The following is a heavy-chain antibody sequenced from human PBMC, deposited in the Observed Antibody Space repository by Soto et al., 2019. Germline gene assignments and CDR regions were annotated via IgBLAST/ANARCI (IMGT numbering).Heavy chain of an antibody. Sequence: NLSETLSLTCTVSGGSISSGGYYWSWIRQHPGKGLEWIGYIYYSGSTYYNPSLKSRVTISVDTSKNQFSLKLSSVTAADTAVYYCAIGIAARRGYNWFDPWGQGTLVTVSS. V-gene: IGHV4-31*03. J-gene: IGHJ5*02. CDR3: AIGIAARRGYNWFDP. CDR2: IYYSGST. D-gene: IGHD6-6*01. CDR1: GGSISSGGYY.